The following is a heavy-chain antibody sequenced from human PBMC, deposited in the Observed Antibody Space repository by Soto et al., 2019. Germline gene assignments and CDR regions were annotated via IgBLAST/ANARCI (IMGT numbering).Heavy chain of an antibody. CDR2: IYTSGST. D-gene: IGHD3-10*01. Sequence: TVSGGSISSYYWSWIRQPAGKGLEWIGRIYTSGSTNYNPSLKSRVTMSVDTSKNQFSLKLSSVTAADTAVYYCARDFGVRGDKYYYGMDVWGQGTTVTVSS. J-gene: IGHJ6*02. V-gene: IGHV4-4*07. CDR1: GGSISSYY. CDR3: ARDFGVRGDKYYYGMDV.